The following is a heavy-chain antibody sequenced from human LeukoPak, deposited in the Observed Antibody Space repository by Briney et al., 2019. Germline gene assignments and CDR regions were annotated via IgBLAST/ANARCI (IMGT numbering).Heavy chain of an antibody. CDR3: ARGRSIAAAGLFDY. CDR2: IYYSGST. V-gene: IGHV4-59*01. D-gene: IGHD6-13*01. CDR1: GGSISSYY. J-gene: IGHJ4*02. Sequence: PSETLSLTCTVSGGSISSYYWSWIRQPPEKGLEWIGYIYYSGSTNFNPSLKSRVTISVDTSKNQFSLELSSVTAADTAVYYCARGRSIAAAGLFDYWGQGTLVTVSS.